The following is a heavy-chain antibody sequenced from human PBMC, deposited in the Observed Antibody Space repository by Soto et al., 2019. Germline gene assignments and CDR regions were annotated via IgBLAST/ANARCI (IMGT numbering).Heavy chain of an antibody. J-gene: IGHJ4*02. V-gene: IGHV2-5*02. CDR3: AHSRVGATSVNYFDY. Sequence: QITLKESGPTLVKPTQTLTLTCTFSGFSLSTSGVGVGWIRQPPGKALEWLALIYWDDDKRYSPSLKSRLTIPKDTSKNQVVLTMTNMDPVDTATYYCAHSRVGATSVNYFDYWGQGTLVTVSS. CDR2: IYWDDDK. CDR1: GFSLSTSGVG. D-gene: IGHD1-26*01.